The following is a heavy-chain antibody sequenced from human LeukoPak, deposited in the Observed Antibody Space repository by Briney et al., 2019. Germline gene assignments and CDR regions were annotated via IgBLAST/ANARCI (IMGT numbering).Heavy chain of an antibody. D-gene: IGHD6-13*01. Sequence: GGSLRLSCAASGFTFSNYAMDWVRQAPGKGLEWVSTITGSGVSTYYADSVKGRFTISRDNSKNTLYLQMSSLRAEDTAVYYCAEDPDGQYTYSWYFTDYWGQGTLVTVSS. V-gene: IGHV3-23*01. J-gene: IGHJ4*02. CDR1: GFTFSNYA. CDR2: ITGSGVST. CDR3: AEDPDGQYTYSWYFTDY.